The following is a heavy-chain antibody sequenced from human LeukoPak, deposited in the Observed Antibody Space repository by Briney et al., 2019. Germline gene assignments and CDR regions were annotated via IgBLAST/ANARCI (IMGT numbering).Heavy chain of an antibody. J-gene: IGHJ6*03. V-gene: IGHV4-4*07. CDR3: ARDIRSHNGPGGYYYYYMDV. Sequence: SETLSLTCTVSGDSMSDSYWSWIRQPAGKGLEWIGRIYASGSTNYNPSLKSRVTLSVDTSSNQFSLTLSSVTAADTAVYHCARDIRSHNGPGGYYYYYMDVWGKGTTVTVSS. CDR1: GDSMSDSY. D-gene: IGHD2-8*01. CDR2: IYASGST.